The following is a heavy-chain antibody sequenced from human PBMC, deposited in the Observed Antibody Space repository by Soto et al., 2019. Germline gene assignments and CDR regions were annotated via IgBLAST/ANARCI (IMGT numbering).Heavy chain of an antibody. D-gene: IGHD2-15*01. V-gene: IGHV4-39*01. CDR3: ARSRFDCSGGSCYLLSYYYYYYMDV. CDR1: GGCISSSSDY. Sequence: SETLSLTCTVSGGCISSSSDYWGWIRQPPGKGLEWIGSIYYSGSTYYNPSLKSRVTISVDTSKNQFSLKLSSVTAADTAVYYCARSRFDCSGGSCYLLSYYYYYYMDVWGKGTTVTVSS. CDR2: IYYSGST. J-gene: IGHJ6*03.